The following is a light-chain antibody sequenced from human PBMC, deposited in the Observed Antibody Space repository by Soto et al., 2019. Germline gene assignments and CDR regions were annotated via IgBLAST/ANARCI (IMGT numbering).Light chain of an antibody. V-gene: IGKV1-5*01. J-gene: IGKJ2*01. CDR3: QQYNSYPYT. CDR2: DAS. CDR1: QSISSW. Sequence: DIQMTQSPSTLSASVGDRVTITCRASQSISSWLAWYQQKPGKAPKLLIYDASSLESGVPSRFSGSGSGKEFTLTLSSLQPDDFATYYCQQYNSYPYTFGQGTKLEIK.